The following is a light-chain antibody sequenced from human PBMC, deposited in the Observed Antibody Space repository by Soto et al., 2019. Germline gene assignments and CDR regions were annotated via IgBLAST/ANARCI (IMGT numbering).Light chain of an antibody. CDR3: QQRSNWPLALT. CDR2: GAS. Sequence: EIVLTQSPATLSLSPGERATLSCRASQNVSSFLAWYQQKPGLAPRLLIYGASNRATGIPPRFSGSGSGTEFTLTISSLEPEDFAVYDCQQRSNWPLALTFGGGTKVEIK. J-gene: IGKJ4*01. V-gene: IGKV3-11*01. CDR1: QNVSSF.